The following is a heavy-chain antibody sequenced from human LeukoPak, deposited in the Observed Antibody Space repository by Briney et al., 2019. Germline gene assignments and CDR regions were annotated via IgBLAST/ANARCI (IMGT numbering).Heavy chain of an antibody. Sequence: GASVKVSCKASGYTFTSYGISWVRQAPGQGLEWMGWLSVYNGNTNYAQNLQGRVTMTTDTSTSTAYMELRSLRSDDTAVYYCARAGYCSGGSCPLGLDYWGQGTLVTVSS. D-gene: IGHD2-15*01. CDR3: ARAGYCSGGSCPLGLDY. J-gene: IGHJ4*02. CDR1: GYTFTSYG. V-gene: IGHV1-18*01. CDR2: LSVYNGNT.